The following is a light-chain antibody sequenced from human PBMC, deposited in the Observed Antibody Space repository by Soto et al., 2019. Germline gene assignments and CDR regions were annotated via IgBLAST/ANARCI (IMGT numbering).Light chain of an antibody. CDR2: TNY. V-gene: IGLV1-44*01. CDR3: ATWDDSLSGVL. Sequence: QSVLTQPPSASGTPGQRVTLSFSGNSSNIGSNTVNWYQQLPGTAPTLLIYTNYQRPSGVPDRFSGSKSGTSASLAISGLQSEDEADYYCATWDDSLSGVLFGGGTKLTVL. J-gene: IGLJ2*01. CDR1: SSNIGSNT.